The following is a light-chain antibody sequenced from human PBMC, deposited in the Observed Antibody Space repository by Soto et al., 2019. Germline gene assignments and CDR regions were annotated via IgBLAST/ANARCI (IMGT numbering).Light chain of an antibody. CDR1: QSVASN. J-gene: IGKJ2*01. CDR2: GAS. Sequence: EIVMTQSPASLSVSPGDGATLSCRASQSVASNVGWNQQKPGQGPRLLIHGASIRAVGVPARFSGSGSGTDFTLTIGSLQSEDFAVYYCQQYHNWSPQYTFGQGMKLQIK. CDR3: QQYHNWSPQYT. V-gene: IGKV3-15*01.